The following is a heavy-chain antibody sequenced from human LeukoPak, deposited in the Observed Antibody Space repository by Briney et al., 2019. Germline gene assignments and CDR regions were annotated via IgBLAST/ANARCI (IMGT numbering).Heavy chain of an antibody. J-gene: IGHJ4*02. V-gene: IGHV3-48*03. Sequence: RPGGSLRLSCAASGFTFSTYEMNWVRQAPGKGLEWVSYISSSSSYIYYADSVKGRFTMSRDSSKNTLYLQMDTLRAEDTAEYYCAKWLRVATTYFDSWGQGVLVTVSS. CDR1: GFTFSTYE. CDR2: ISSSSSYI. CDR3: AKWLRVATTYFDS. D-gene: IGHD5-24*01.